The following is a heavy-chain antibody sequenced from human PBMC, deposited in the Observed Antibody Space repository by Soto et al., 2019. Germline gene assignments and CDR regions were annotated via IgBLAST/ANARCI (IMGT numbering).Heavy chain of an antibody. CDR1: GFTFSSYG. V-gene: IGHV3-30*03. Sequence: PGGSLRLSCAASGFTFSSYGMHWVRQAPGKGLEWVAIISYDGSNTYYADSVKGRFTISRDNAKNSLYLQMNSLRAEDTAVYYCAREYYDFWSGNDYYYYGMDVWGQGTTVTVSS. CDR2: ISYDGSNT. D-gene: IGHD3-3*01. CDR3: AREYYDFWSGNDYYYYGMDV. J-gene: IGHJ6*02.